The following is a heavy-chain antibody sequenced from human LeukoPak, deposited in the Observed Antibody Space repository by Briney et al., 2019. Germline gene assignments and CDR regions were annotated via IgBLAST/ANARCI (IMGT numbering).Heavy chain of an antibody. J-gene: IGHJ4*02. CDR2: INHSGST. V-gene: IGHV4-34*01. CDR1: GGSFSGYY. Sequence: SETLSLTCAVYGGSFSGYYWSWIRQPPGKGLEWIGEINHSGSTNYNPSLKSRVTISVDTSKNQFSLKLSSVTAADTAVYYCAREGPPDFWSGYYTGGGGFFDYWGQGTLVTVSS. D-gene: IGHD3-3*01. CDR3: AREGPPDFWSGYYTGGGGFFDY.